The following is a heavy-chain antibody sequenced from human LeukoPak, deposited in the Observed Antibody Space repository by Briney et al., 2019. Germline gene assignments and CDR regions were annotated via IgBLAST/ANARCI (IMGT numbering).Heavy chain of an antibody. V-gene: IGHV3-7*03. J-gene: IGHJ4*01. D-gene: IGHD3-10*01. CDR1: GFTFNIFS. CDR3: VKDQGSGHGSYTWGSFDY. Sequence: GGSLRLSCEASGFTFNIFSMNWVRQAPGKGLEWVANIKQDGSEKYYVDSVQGRFTISRDNSKNTLYLQMNSLRAEDTAVYYCVKDQGSGHGSYTWGSFDYWGLETRVTVSS. CDR2: IKQDGSEK.